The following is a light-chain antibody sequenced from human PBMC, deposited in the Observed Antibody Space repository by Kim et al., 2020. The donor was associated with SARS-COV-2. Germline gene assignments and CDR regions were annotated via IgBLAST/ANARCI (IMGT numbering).Light chain of an antibody. CDR3: QQYGASPLS. V-gene: IGKV3-20*01. CDR2: GAS. CDR1: QSVSSSY. J-gene: IGKJ4*01. Sequence: EIVLTQSPATLSLSPGERAALSCRASQSVSSSYLAWYQQKPGQAPRLLIDGASSRATGIPDRFSGSGSGTDFTLTITRLEPDDFAVYYCQQYGASPLSFGGGTKVEI.